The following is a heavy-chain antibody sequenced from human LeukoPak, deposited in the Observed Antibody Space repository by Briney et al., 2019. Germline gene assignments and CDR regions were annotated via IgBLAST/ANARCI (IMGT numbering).Heavy chain of an antibody. D-gene: IGHD6-13*01. CDR2: ISGSGGSA. J-gene: IGHJ3*01. CDR3: ARDGSSTWYWGPFDV. V-gene: IGHV3-23*01. CDR1: GFMFTTYA. Sequence: GGSLRLSCAASGFMFTTYAMSWVRQAPGKGLEWVSSISGSGGSAYYADSVKGRFTMSRDTSKHTVYLHMSSLRAEDTATYYCARDGSSTWYWGPFDVWGQGTKVTVSS.